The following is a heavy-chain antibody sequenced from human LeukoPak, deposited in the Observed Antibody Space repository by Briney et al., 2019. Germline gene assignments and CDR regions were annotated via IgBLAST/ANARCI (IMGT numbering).Heavy chain of an antibody. V-gene: IGHV3-53*01. CDR2: IYSGGST. J-gene: IGHJ4*02. Sequence: GGSLRLSCAASGFTVSSNYMSWVRQAPGKGLEWVSVIYSGGSTYYADSVKGRFTISRDNSKDTLYLQMNSLRAEDTAVYYCARDGSGGDYKTGYFDYWGQGTLVTVSS. D-gene: IGHD4-17*01. CDR1: GFTVSSNY. CDR3: ARDGSGGDYKTGYFDY.